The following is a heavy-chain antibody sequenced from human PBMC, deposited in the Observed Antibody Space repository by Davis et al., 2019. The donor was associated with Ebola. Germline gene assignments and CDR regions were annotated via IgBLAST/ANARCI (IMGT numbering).Heavy chain of an antibody. CDR2: LSGSGGST. CDR1: GGSFSGYY. Sequence: ETLSLTCAVYGGSFSGYYWSWVRQAPGKGLEWVSALSGSGGSTYYADSVKGRVTISRDNSKNTLYLQMNSLRAEDTAVYYCARNSGYDSWFDPWGQGTLVTVSS. CDR3: ARNSGYDSWFDP. J-gene: IGHJ5*02. V-gene: IGHV3-23*01. D-gene: IGHD5-12*01.